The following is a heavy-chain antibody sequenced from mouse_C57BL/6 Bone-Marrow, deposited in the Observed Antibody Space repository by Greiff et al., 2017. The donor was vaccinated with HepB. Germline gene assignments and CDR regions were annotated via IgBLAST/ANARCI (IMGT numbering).Heavy chain of an antibody. J-gene: IGHJ3*01. CDR2: IDPETGGT. CDR1: GYTFTDYE. D-gene: IGHD2-1*01. V-gene: IGHV1-15*01. CDR3: TRFGNYGFAY. Sequence: QVQLQQSGAELVRPGASVTLSCKASGYTFTDYEMHWVKQTPVHGLEWIGAIDPETGGTAYNQKFKGKAILTADKSSSTAYMELRSLTSEDSAVYYCTRFGNYGFAYWGQVTLVTVSA.